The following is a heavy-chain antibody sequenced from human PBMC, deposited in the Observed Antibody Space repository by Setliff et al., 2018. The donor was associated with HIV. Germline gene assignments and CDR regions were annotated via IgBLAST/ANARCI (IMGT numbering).Heavy chain of an antibody. J-gene: IGHJ3*02. CDR2: IYFSAST. CDR1: GGSISSGSYY. V-gene: IGHV4-61*02. Sequence: PSETLSLTCTVSGGSISSGSYYWSWIRQPAGKGLEWIGRIYFSASTNYNPSLNSRVIISVDTSRNQFSLRLSSVAAADTAMYYCARVGDYGAFDIWGQGTMVT. CDR3: ARVGDYGAFDI. D-gene: IGHD4-17*01.